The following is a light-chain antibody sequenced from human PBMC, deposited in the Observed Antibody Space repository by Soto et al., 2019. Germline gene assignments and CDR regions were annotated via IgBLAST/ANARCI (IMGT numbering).Light chain of an antibody. V-gene: IGKV3-20*01. Sequence: EIVLTQSPGTLSLSPGERATLSCRASQSVSSGYLAWYQQKPGQAPRLLIYGTSSRATGIPDRFSGSGSGTDFTLTISRLEPEDFAVYYCQQYGSSRLTFGGGTNVEIK. CDR3: QQYGSSRLT. J-gene: IGKJ4*01. CDR2: GTS. CDR1: QSVSSGY.